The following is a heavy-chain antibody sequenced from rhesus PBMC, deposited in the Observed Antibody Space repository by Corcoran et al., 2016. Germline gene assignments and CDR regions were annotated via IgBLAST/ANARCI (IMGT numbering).Heavy chain of an antibody. D-gene: IGHD6-13*01. CDR1: GGSISSSNW. CDR2: IGGSSGST. Sequence: QVQLQESGPGLVKPSETLSLTCGVSGGSISSSNWWSWIRQPPGKGREWIGNIGGSSGSTTSNPSLQSRVTVSKDTSKNQLSLKLSSVPAADAAVYYCARHRFSSWSSDFWGQGVLVTVSS. V-gene: IGHV4-65*02. CDR3: ARHRFSSWSSDF. J-gene: IGHJ4*01.